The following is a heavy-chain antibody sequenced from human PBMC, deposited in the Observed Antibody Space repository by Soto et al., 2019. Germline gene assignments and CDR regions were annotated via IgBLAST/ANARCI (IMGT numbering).Heavy chain of an antibody. D-gene: IGHD2-15*01. CDR1: GGSISSSSYY. J-gene: IGHJ4*02. CDR2: IYYSGST. CDR3: ARQGRYCSGGSCRDY. Sequence: QLQLQESGPGLVKPSETLSLTCTVSGGSISSSSYYWGWIRQPPGKGLEWIGSIYYSGSTYYNPSLKSRVTLSVDTSKNQFSLKLSSVTAADTAVYYCARQGRYCSGGSCRDYWGQGTLVTVSS. V-gene: IGHV4-39*01.